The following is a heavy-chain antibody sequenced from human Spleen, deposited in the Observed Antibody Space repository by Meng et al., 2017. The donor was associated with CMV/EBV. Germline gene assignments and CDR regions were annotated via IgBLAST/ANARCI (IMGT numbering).Heavy chain of an antibody. D-gene: IGHD1-26*01. J-gene: IGHJ4*02. Sequence: LSLTCAASGFTFSSYWMSWVRQAPGKGLEWVANIKEDGSEKYYVDSVKGRFTISRDNAKKSLYLQMNSLRAEDTAVYYCATRVPIVGVTSGLIGGYFDYWGQGMLVTVSS. CDR3: ATRVPIVGVTSGLIGGYFDY. CDR1: GFTFSSYW. V-gene: IGHV3-7*01. CDR2: IKEDGSEK.